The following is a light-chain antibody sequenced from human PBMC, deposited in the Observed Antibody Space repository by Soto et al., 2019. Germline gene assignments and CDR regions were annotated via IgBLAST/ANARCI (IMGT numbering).Light chain of an antibody. CDR3: QQYNNCPPT. CDR1: QSVGNY. Sequence: EIVMTQSPGTLSVSPGERATLSCRASQSVGNYLAWYQQKPGQAPSLLIYGASTRATGIPARFSGSGSGTEFTLSITSLQSEDFAIYSCQQYNNCPPTFGQGTNVEI. V-gene: IGKV3-15*01. J-gene: IGKJ1*01. CDR2: GAS.